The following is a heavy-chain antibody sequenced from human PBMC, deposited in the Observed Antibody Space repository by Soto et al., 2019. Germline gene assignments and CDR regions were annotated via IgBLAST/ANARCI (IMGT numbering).Heavy chain of an antibody. J-gene: IGHJ4*02. V-gene: IGHV1-18*01. D-gene: IGHD5-12*01. CDR2: ISAYNGNT. CDR1: CYTFSNYG. Sequence: GASVKVSCKTSCYTFSNYGINWVRQAPGQGLEWMGWISAYNGNTNFAQKLQGRVSLTTDTSSTTAYMELRSLTSDDTAVYYCARDLVPGYTGFSDYWGQGTLVTVSS. CDR3: ARDLVPGYTGFSDY.